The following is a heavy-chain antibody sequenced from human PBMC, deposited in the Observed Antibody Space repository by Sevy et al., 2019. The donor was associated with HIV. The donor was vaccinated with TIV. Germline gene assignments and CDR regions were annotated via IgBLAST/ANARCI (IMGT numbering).Heavy chain of an antibody. CDR2: LSGGGGSP. D-gene: IGHD2-2*01. J-gene: IGHJ4*02. Sequence: GGSLRLSCAASGFTFTSYAMSWVRQTPGKGLEWVSGLSGGGGSPLYADSVKGRFTISIDNAKNSHYLQMNSLRAEDTAVYYCARDGGCSSTNCLLYLDYWGQGSLVTVSS. CDR1: GFTFTSYA. V-gene: IGHV3-23*01. CDR3: ARDGGCSSTNCLLYLDY.